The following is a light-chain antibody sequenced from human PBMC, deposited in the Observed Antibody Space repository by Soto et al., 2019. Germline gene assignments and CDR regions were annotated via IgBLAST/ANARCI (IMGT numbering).Light chain of an antibody. CDR1: QGISSW. Sequence: DIQMTQSPSSLSASVGDRVTITCRASQGISSWLAWYQQKPGKAPKLLIYDASSLQSGVPSRFSGSGSGTDFTLTITSLQSEDFAVYYCQQYHKRPPITFGQGTRLEIK. V-gene: IGKV1D-16*01. CDR3: QQYHKRPPIT. J-gene: IGKJ5*01. CDR2: DAS.